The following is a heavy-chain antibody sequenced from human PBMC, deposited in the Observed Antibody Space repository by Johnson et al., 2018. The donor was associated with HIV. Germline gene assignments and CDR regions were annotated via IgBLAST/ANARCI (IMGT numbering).Heavy chain of an antibody. CDR3: AKIPGGGSGSRSAFDI. J-gene: IGHJ3*02. D-gene: IGHD3-22*01. CDR1: GFTFSSYG. Sequence: QVQVLESGGGVVQPGGSLRLSCAASGFTFSSYGMHWVRQAPGKGLEWVAFIRYDGSNKYYADSVKGRFTISRDNSKNTLYLQMNSLRAEDTAVYYCAKIPGGGSGSRSAFDIWGQGEMGTGSS. CDR2: IRYDGSNK. V-gene: IGHV3-30*02.